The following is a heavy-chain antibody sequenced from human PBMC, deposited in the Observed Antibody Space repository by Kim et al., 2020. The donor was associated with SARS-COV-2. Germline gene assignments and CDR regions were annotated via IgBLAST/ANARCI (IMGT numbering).Heavy chain of an antibody. CDR3: ARDRGDMVRGVKSFDY. CDR1: GYTFTSYG. J-gene: IGHJ4*02. D-gene: IGHD3-10*01. CDR2: ISAYNGNT. V-gene: IGHV1-18*01. Sequence: ASVKVSCKASGYTFTSYGISWVRQAPGQGLEWMGWISAYNGNTNYAQKLQGRVTMTTDTSTSTAYMELRSLRSDDTAVYYCARDRGDMVRGVKSFDYWGQGTLVTVSS.